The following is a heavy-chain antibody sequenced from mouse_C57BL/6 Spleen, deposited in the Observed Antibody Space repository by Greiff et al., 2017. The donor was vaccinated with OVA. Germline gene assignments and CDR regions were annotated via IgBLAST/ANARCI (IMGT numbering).Heavy chain of an antibody. CDR3: AREVGSDGYYGGFAY. Sequence: QVQLQQSGPELVKPGASVKISCKASGYAFSSSWMNWVKQRPGKGLEWIGRIYPGDGDTNYNGKFKGKATLTADKSSSTAYMQLSSLTSEDSAVYFCAREVGSDGYYGGFAYWGQGTTLTVSS. CDR1: GYAFSSSW. D-gene: IGHD2-3*01. CDR2: IYPGDGDT. V-gene: IGHV1-82*01. J-gene: IGHJ2*01.